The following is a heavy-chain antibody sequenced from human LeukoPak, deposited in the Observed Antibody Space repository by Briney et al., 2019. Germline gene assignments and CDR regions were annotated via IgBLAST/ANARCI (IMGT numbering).Heavy chain of an antibody. CDR1: GFTFSDYY. CDR2: ISSSGSTI. J-gene: IGHJ5*02. D-gene: IGHD3-10*01. CDR3: ARDKDDYGSGNHWFDP. V-gene: IGHV3-11*01. Sequence: PGGSLRLYCAASGFTFSDYYMSWIRQAPGKGLEWVSYISSSGSTIYYVDSVKGRFTISRDNAKNSLYLQMNSLRAEDTAVYYCARDKDDYGSGNHWFDPWGQGTLVTVSS.